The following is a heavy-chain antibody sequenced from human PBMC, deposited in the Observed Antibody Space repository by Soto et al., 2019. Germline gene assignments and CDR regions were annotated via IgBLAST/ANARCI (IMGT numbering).Heavy chain of an antibody. CDR2: IGTAGDT. CDR1: GFTFSSYD. V-gene: IGHV3-13*01. D-gene: IGHD6-13*01. CDR3: ARGLGTYSSSWYGFDY. J-gene: IGHJ4*02. Sequence: GGSLRLSCAASGFTFSSYDMHWVRQATGKGLEWVSAIGTAGDTYYPGSVKGRFTISRENAKNSLYLQMNSLRAEDTAVYYCARGLGTYSSSWYGFDYWGQGTLVTV.